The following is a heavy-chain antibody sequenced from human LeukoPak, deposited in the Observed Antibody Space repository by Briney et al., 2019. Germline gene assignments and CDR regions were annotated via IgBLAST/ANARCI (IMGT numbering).Heavy chain of an antibody. V-gene: IGHV3-48*01. CDR1: GFTFRNYS. D-gene: IGHD4-17*01. J-gene: IGHJ3*02. CDR2: ISSSGSTI. Sequence: PGGSLRLSCAASGFTFRNYSMNWVRQAPGRGLEWVSYISSSGSTIYYADSVKGRFTISRDNSKNTIYLQLNSLRPEDTAMYYCAREGVQTTVDAFDIWGLGTMVIVSS. CDR3: AREGVQTTVDAFDI.